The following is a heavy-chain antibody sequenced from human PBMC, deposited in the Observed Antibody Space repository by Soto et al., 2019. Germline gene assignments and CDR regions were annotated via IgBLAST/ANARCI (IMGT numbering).Heavy chain of an antibody. Sequence: GGSLRLSCAASGFTFSNAWMSWVRQAPGKGLEWVGRIKSKTDGGTTDYAAPVKGRFTISRDDSKNTLYLQMNSLKTEEIAVYDCTTDLDIVVVPAATDYWGQGTLVTVSS. CDR3: TTDLDIVVVPAATDY. D-gene: IGHD2-2*03. CDR1: GFTFSNAW. J-gene: IGHJ4*02. V-gene: IGHV3-15*01. CDR2: IKSKTDGGTT.